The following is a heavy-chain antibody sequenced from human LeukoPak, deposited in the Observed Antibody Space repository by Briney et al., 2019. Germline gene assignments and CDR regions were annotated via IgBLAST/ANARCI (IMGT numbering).Heavy chain of an antibody. J-gene: IGHJ4*02. Sequence: GGSLRLSCAASGFTFSSYWMHWVRQAPGKGLVWVSRMNTDGSRIHYADSVKGRFTISRDNAKNTLYLQMNSLRAEDTAVYYCAKCGVVPAAPYALWGQGTLVTVSS. CDR2: MNTDGSRI. V-gene: IGHV3-74*01. D-gene: IGHD2-2*01. CDR1: GFTFSSYW. CDR3: AKCGVVPAAPYAL.